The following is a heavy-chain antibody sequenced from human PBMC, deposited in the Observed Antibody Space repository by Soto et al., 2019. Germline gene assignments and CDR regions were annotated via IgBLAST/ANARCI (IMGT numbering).Heavy chain of an antibody. V-gene: IGHV1-24*01. CDR3: ATGGEAQRVPAALYYYYMDV. D-gene: IGHD2-2*01. CDR2: FDPEDGET. J-gene: IGHJ6*03. Sequence: ASVKVSCKVSGYTLTELSMHWVRQAPGKGLEWMGGFDPEDGETIYAQKFQGRVTMTEDTSTDTAYMELSSLRSEDTAVYYCATGGEAQRVPAALYYYYMDVWGKGTTVTVSS. CDR1: GYTLTELS.